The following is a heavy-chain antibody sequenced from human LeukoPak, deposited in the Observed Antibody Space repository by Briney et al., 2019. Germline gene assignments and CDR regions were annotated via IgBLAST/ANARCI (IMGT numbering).Heavy chain of an antibody. V-gene: IGHV4-34*01. Sequence: PSETLSLTCAVYGGSFSGYYWSWIRQPPGKGLEWIGECNHSGSTNYNPSLKSRVTISVDTSKNQFSLKLSSVTAADTAVYYCARAPLLRYFDWLSTGGAFDIWGQGTMVTVSS. J-gene: IGHJ3*02. D-gene: IGHD3-9*01. CDR1: GGSFSGYY. CDR3: ARAPLLRYFDWLSTGGAFDI. CDR2: CNHSGST.